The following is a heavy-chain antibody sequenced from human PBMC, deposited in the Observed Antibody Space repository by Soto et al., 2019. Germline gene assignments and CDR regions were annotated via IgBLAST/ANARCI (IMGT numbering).Heavy chain of an antibody. D-gene: IGHD3-9*01. V-gene: IGHV1-2*04. Sequence: ASVKVSCKASGYTFTGYYMHWVRQAPGQGLEWMGWINPNSGGTNYAQKFQGWVTMTRDTSIGTAYMELSRLRSDDTAVYYCARGDPSYDILTGYPLNYYFDYWGQGTLVTVSS. CDR3: ARGDPSYDILTGYPLNYYFDY. J-gene: IGHJ4*02. CDR2: INPNSGGT. CDR1: GYTFTGYY.